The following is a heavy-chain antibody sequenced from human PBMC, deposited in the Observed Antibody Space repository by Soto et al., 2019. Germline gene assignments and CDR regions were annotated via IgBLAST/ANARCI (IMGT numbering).Heavy chain of an antibody. Sequence: QVQLVQSGAEVKKPGSSVKVSCKASGGTFSSYAISWGRQAPGQGLEWMGGIIPIFGTANYAQKFQGRVTITADESTSTAYMELSSLRSEDTAVYYCARWRRYSGSKYYYYGMDVWGQGTTVTVSS. V-gene: IGHV1-69*01. CDR1: GGTFSSYA. CDR3: ARWRRYSGSKYYYYGMDV. D-gene: IGHD5-12*01. CDR2: IIPIFGTA. J-gene: IGHJ6*02.